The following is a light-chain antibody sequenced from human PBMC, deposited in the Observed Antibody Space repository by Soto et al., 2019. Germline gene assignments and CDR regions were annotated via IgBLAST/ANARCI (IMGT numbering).Light chain of an antibody. V-gene: IGKV1-39*01. CDR2: AAS. Sequence: DIQMTQSPSSLSASVGDRVTITCRASQSISSCLNGYQQKPGKAPKLLIYAASSLQSGVPSRFSGSGSGTDFTLTISRLQPEDFASYYGQQSYSTPYTFGQGTKLESK. CDR1: QSISSC. J-gene: IGKJ2*01. CDR3: QQSYSTPYT.